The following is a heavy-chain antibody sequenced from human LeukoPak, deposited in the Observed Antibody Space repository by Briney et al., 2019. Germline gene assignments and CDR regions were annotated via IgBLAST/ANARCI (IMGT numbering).Heavy chain of an antibody. CDR2: ISGSGGST. V-gene: IGHV3-23*01. CDR1: RFTFSSYA. CDR3: AKEPTDYYDTSGYYLSDY. Sequence: GGSLRLSCAASRFTFSSYAMSWVRQAPGKGLEWVSAISGSGGSTYYADSVKGRFTISRDNSKNTLYLQMNSLRAEDTAVYYCAKEPTDYYDTSGYYLSDYWGQGTLVTVSS. D-gene: IGHD3-22*01. J-gene: IGHJ4*02.